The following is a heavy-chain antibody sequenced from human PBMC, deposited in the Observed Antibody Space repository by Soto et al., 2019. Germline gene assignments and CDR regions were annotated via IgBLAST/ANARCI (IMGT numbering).Heavy chain of an antibody. J-gene: IGHJ4*02. CDR1: SDSITNYY. CDR3: ARVGGTRGWY. V-gene: IGHV4-59*01. Sequence: SETLSLTCTVSSDSITNYYWSWIRQSPGKGLEWIGYFHDSGRSNYNPSLKSRVKFSVDTSKKQFSLKLSFLTTADTAVYYCARVGGTRGWYWGQGTLVTVSS. CDR2: FHDSGRS. D-gene: IGHD2-15*01.